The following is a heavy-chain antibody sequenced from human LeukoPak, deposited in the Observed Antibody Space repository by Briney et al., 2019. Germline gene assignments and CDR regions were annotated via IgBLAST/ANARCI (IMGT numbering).Heavy chain of an antibody. Sequence: GGSLRLSCAASGFTFSSYDMRWVRQATGKGLEWVSAIGTAGDTYYPGSVKGRFTISRENAKNSLYLQMNSLRAGDTAVYYCAREGSSSYRHRDGMDVWGQGTTVTVSS. CDR3: AREGSSSYRHRDGMDV. CDR2: IGTAGDT. J-gene: IGHJ6*02. V-gene: IGHV3-13*01. CDR1: GFTFSSYD. D-gene: IGHD6-6*01.